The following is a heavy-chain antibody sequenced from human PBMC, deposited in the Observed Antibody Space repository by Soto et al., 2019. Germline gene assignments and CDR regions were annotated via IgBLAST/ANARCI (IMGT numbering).Heavy chain of an antibody. D-gene: IGHD4-17*01. CDR3: AKLPWADYGSILDP. Sequence: PSETLSLTCTVSGGSISSYYWSWIRQPPGKGLEWIGNIYNSGSTNYNPSLKSRVTISVDTSKNQLSLKLSSVIAADTALYYCAKLPWADYGSILDPWGQGTLVTVSS. CDR2: IYNSGST. V-gene: IGHV4-59*01. J-gene: IGHJ5*02. CDR1: GGSISSYY.